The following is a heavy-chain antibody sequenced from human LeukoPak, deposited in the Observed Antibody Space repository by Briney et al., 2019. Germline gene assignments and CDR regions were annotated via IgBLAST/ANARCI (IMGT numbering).Heavy chain of an antibody. CDR2: IRNKAYGGTA. J-gene: IGHJ4*02. CDR1: GFTFGDHA. Sequence: GRSLRLSCAASGFTFGDHAMSWFRQAPGKGLEWVGFIRNKAYGGTAEYAASVKRRFTISRDDSKSIAYLQMNSLKTEDTAVYYCTRDGGSGTPPYWGQGTLVTVSS. D-gene: IGHD3-10*01. V-gene: IGHV3-49*03. CDR3: TRDGGSGTPPY.